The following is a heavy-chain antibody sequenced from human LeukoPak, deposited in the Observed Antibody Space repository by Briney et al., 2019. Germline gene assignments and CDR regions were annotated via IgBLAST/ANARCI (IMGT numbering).Heavy chain of an antibody. V-gene: IGHV3-74*01. CDR2: INSDGSST. CDR1: GFTFSSYW. D-gene: IGHD3-22*01. J-gene: IGHJ4*02. CDR3: ARAPRITMIVVEPIDY. Sequence: PGGSLRLSCAASGFTFSSYWMHWVRHAPGKGLVWVSRINSDGSSTSYADSVKGRFTISRDNAKNTLYLQMNSLRAEDTAVYYCARAPRITMIVVEPIDYWGQGTLVTVSS.